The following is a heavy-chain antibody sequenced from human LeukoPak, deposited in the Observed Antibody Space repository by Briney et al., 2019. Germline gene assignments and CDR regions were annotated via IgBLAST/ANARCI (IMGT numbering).Heavy chain of an antibody. CDR1: GFSVSRNY. CDR2: IFTGGST. J-gene: IGHJ4*02. D-gene: IGHD3-10*01. V-gene: IGHV3-53*01. CDR3: ARAKPKNMVRGLIMRRESRYYFDY. Sequence: PGGSLRLSCVASGFSVSRNYVSWVRQAPGKGLEWVSVIFTGGSTYYADSVKGRFTISRDNSKNTLYLEMNSLRAEDTAVYYCARAKPKNMVRGLIMRRESRYYFDYWGQGTLVTASS.